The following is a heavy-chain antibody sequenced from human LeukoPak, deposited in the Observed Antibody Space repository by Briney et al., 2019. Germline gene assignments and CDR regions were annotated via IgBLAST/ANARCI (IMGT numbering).Heavy chain of an antibody. D-gene: IGHD3-16*01. J-gene: IGHJ4*02. V-gene: IGHV4-34*01. CDR3: ARGRDVITFGGVDY. CDR1: GGSFSGYY. Sequence: SETLSLTCAVYGGSFSGYYWSWIRQPPGKGLEWIGEINHSGSTNYNPSLKSRVTISVDTSKNQFSLKLSSVTAADTAVYYCARGRDVITFGGVDYWGQGTLVTVSS. CDR2: INHSGST.